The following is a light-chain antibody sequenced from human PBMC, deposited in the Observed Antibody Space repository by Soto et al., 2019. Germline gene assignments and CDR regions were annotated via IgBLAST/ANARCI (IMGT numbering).Light chain of an antibody. CDR2: AAS. Sequence: DIPTTQSPSSLSACVGDQVTFMFRPSQSISEYLNWYQQKPGKAPRLLIYAASNLDNGVPSRFSGSGSGTTFTLTIRSLQPEDFATYYCQQSYSTLITFGQGTRLEI. V-gene: IGKV1-39*01. CDR3: QQSYSTLIT. CDR1: QSISEY. J-gene: IGKJ5*01.